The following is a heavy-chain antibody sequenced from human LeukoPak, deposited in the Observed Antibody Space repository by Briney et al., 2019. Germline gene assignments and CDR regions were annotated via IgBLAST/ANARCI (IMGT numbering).Heavy chain of an antibody. Sequence: VASVKVSCKASGYTFTSYGISWVRQAPGQGLEWMGWISAYNGNTNYAQKLQGRVTRTTDTSTSTAYMELRSLRSDDTAVYYCARTGGYRTNGVCPDYYYYYMDVWGKGTTVTVSS. CDR1: GYTFTSYG. CDR3: ARTGGYRTNGVCPDYYYYYMDV. V-gene: IGHV1-18*01. J-gene: IGHJ6*03. CDR2: ISAYNGNT. D-gene: IGHD2-8*01.